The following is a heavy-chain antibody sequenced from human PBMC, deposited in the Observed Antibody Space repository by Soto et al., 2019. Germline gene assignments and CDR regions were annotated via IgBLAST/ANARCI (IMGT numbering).Heavy chain of an antibody. J-gene: IGHJ6*04. CDR1: GYTFTSYG. Sequence: ASVKVSCKVSGYTFTSYGISWVRQAPGQGLEWMGWISAYNGNTNYAQKLQRRVTMTTDTSTSTAYMELRSLRSDDTAVYYCAGSGAPPPSAAGTDYYYYGMDVWGKGTTVINSS. CDR3: AGSGAPPPSAAGTDYYYYGMDV. CDR2: ISAYNGNT. D-gene: IGHD6-13*01. V-gene: IGHV1-18*04.